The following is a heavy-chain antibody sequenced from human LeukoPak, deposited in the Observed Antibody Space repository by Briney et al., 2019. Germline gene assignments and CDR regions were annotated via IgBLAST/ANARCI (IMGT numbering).Heavy chain of an antibody. CDR1: GYTFTSYD. V-gene: IGHV1-8*03. CDR2: MNPNSGNT. Sequence: ASVKVSCXASGYTFTSYDINWVRQATGQGLEWMGWMNPNSGNTGYAQKFQGRVTITRNTSISTAYMELSSLRSEDTAVYYCARGFTRAWFDPWGQGTLVTVSS. J-gene: IGHJ5*02. CDR3: ARGFTRAWFDP.